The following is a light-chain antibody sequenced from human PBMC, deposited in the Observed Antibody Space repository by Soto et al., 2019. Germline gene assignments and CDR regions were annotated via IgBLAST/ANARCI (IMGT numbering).Light chain of an antibody. V-gene: IGKV3D-15*01. Sequence: EIVMTQSPGTLSVSPGERATLSCRASQSVSINLAWYQQKPGQAPRLLIYDASTRATGIPARFSGSGSGTEFTLTISSLQSKDFAVYYCQQYNNWPWTFGQGTKVEIK. CDR3: QQYNNWPWT. J-gene: IGKJ1*01. CDR2: DAS. CDR1: QSVSIN.